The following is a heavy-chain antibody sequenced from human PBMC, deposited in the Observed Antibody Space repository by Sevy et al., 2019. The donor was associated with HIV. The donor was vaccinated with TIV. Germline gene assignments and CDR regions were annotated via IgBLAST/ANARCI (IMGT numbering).Heavy chain of an antibody. D-gene: IGHD6-6*01. CDR3: ETGRIAARGPQNYGMDV. V-gene: IGHV1-24*01. J-gene: IGHJ6*02. CDR2: FDPEDGET. CDR1: GYTLTELS. Sequence: ASVKVSCKVSGYTLTELSMHWVRQAPGKGLEWMGGFDPEDGETIYAQKFQGRVTMTENTSTDTAYMELSSLRSEDTAVYYCETGRIAARGPQNYGMDVWGQGTTVTVSS.